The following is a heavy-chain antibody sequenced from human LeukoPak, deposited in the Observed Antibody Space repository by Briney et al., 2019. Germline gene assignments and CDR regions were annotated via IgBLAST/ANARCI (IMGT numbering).Heavy chain of an antibody. Sequence: ASVKVSCKVSGYTITELSMHWVRQAPGKGLEWMGGIDPEDGETIYAQKFQGRVTMTEDTSTDTAYMELYSLTSDDTAVYYCARDGVAAAGQTKSDAFDIWGQGTMVTVSS. V-gene: IGHV1-24*01. D-gene: IGHD6-13*01. CDR1: GYTITELS. CDR2: IDPEDGET. J-gene: IGHJ3*02. CDR3: ARDGVAAAGQTKSDAFDI.